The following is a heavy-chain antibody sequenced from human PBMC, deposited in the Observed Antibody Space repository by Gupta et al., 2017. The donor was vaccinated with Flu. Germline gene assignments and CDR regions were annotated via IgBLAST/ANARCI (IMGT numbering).Heavy chain of an antibody. CDR2: IYWNDDK. V-gene: IGHV2-5*01. CDR3: AHTRYYDFWSGGFDY. CDR1: GFSLSTSGVG. J-gene: IGHJ4*02. Sequence: QITLKESGPTLVKPTQTLTLTCTFSGFSLSTSGVGVGWSRQPPGKALEWLALIYWNDDKRYSPSLKSRLTITKDTSKNQVVLTMTNMDPVDTATYYCAHTRYYDFWSGGFDYWGQGTLVTVSS. D-gene: IGHD3-3*01.